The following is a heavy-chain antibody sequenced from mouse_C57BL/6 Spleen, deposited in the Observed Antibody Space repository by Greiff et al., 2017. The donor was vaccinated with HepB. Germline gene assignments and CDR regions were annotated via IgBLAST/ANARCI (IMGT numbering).Heavy chain of an antibody. J-gene: IGHJ3*01. CDR2: INPNNGGT. V-gene: IGHV1-22*01. CDR1: GYTFTDYN. Sequence: VQLQQSGPELVKPGASVKMSCKASGYTFTDYNMHWVKQSHGKSLEWIGYINPNNGGTSYNQKFKGKATLTVNKSSSTAYMELRSLTSEDSAVYYCARDYYDYDGGWFAYWGQGTLVTVSA. D-gene: IGHD2-4*01. CDR3: ARDYYDYDGGWFAY.